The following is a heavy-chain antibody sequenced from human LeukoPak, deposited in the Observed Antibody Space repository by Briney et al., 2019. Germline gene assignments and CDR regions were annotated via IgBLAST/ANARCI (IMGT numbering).Heavy chain of an antibody. V-gene: IGHV3-21*01. J-gene: IGHJ4*02. CDR2: ISSSSSYI. Sequence: GGSLRLSCAASGFTFSSYSMNWVRQAPGKGLEWVSSISSSSSYIYYVDSVKGRFTISRDNAKNSLYLQMNSLRAEDTAVYYCARDQMYYYGSGTGYWGQGTLVTVSS. CDR1: GFTFSSYS. CDR3: ARDQMYYYGSGTGY. D-gene: IGHD3-10*01.